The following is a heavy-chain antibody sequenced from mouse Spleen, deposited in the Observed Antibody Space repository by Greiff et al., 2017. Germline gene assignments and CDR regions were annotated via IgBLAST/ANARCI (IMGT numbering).Heavy chain of an antibody. J-gene: IGHJ3*01. V-gene: IGHV1-69*01. Sequence: VQLQQSGAELVMPGASVKLSCKASGYTFTSYWMHWVKQRPGQGLEWIGEIDPSDSYTNYNQKFKGKATLTVDKSSSTAYMQLSSLTSEDSAVYYCARMTPFAYWGQGTLVTVSA. CDR1: GYTFTSYW. CDR2: IDPSDSYT. CDR3: ARMTPFAY.